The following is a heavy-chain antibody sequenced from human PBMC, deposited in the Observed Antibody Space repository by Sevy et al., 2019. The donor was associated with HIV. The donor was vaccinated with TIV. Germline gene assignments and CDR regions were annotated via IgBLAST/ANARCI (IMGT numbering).Heavy chain of an antibody. CDR1: GYRFTDYW. D-gene: IGHD1-1*01. CDR3: ARGARGTLPSYYYYPMDV. J-gene: IGHJ6*02. V-gene: IGHV5-51*01. Sequence: GESLKISCKGSGYRFTDYWIVWVRQMPGKGLEWMGIIYPGDSDTTYSPSFQGQVTMSVDKSISTAYLQWRSLKASDTAIFYCARGARGTLPSYYYYPMDVWGQGTTVTVSS. CDR2: IYPGDSDT.